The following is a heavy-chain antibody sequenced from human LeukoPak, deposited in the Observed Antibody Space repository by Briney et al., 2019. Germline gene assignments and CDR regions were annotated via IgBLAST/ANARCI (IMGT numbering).Heavy chain of an antibody. CDR2: IYLSGST. J-gene: IGHJ4*02. V-gene: IGHV4-38-2*01. Sequence: SETLSLTCAVSGYSISSGYYWGWIRQPPGKGLEWIGSIYLSGSTYYNPSLKSRVTISVDTSKNQFSLKLSSVTAADTAAYYCARQGIGGYYDFWSFDYWGQGTLVTVSS. CDR1: GYSISSGYY. CDR3: ARQGIGGYYDFWSFDY. D-gene: IGHD3-3*01.